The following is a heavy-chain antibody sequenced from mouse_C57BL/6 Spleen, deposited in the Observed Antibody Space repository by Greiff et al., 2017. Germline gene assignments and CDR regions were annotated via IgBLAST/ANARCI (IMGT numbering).Heavy chain of an antibody. CDR1: GYTFTSYW. V-gene: IGHV1-55*01. CDR2: IYPGSGST. D-gene: IGHD1-1*01. Sequence: VQLQQPGAELVKPGASVKMSCKASGYTFTSYWITWVKQRPGQGLEWIGDIYPGSGSTNYNEKFKSKATLTVDTSSSTAYMQLSSLTSEDSAVYYWARGATVVATMDYAMDYWGQGTSVTVSS. J-gene: IGHJ4*01. CDR3: ARGATVVATMDYAMDY.